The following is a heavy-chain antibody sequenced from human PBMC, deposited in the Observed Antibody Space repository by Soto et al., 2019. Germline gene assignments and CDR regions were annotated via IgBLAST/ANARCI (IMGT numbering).Heavy chain of an antibody. CDR2: IYWDDDK. D-gene: IGHD3-3*01. CDR3: ARPITIFGVIIINY. CDR1: GFSLSTSGVG. J-gene: IGHJ4*02. Sequence: SGPTLVNPTQTLTLTCTFSGFSLSTSGVGVGWIRQPPGKALEWLALIYWDDDKRYSPSLKSRLTITKDTSKNQVVLTMTNMDPVDTATYYCARPITIFGVIIINYWGQGTRVTVSS. V-gene: IGHV2-5*02.